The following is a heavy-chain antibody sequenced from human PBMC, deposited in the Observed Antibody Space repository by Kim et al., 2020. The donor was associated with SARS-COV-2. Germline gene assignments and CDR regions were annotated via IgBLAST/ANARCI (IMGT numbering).Heavy chain of an antibody. J-gene: IGHJ3*02. CDR3: SKYKTAFDI. Sequence: GGSLRLSCAAYGFTFSTYTMTWVRQAPGKGLEWGSGISGSGSSTYYADSVKGRFTVSRDNSKHTVYLQMNSLRAEYTAVYYCSKYKTAFDIWGQGTMVTV. V-gene: IGHV3-23*01. D-gene: IGHD1-1*01. CDR2: ISGSGSST. CDR1: GFTFSTYT.